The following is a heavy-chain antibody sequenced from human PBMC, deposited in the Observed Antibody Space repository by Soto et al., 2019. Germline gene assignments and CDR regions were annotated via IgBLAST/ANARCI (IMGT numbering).Heavy chain of an antibody. D-gene: IGHD3-10*01. CDR2: VNPILSMS. CDR3: ATSYGSGYRAFDY. J-gene: IGHJ4*02. Sequence: QVQLVQSGAELKKPGSSVKVSCKASGDTFSFYTINWVRQAPGLGLEWMGRVNPILSMSTYAQKFEGRVTMTADKSTSTAYMELRSLRSEDTALYYCATSYGSGYRAFDYWGQGALVTVSS. CDR1: GDTFSFYT. V-gene: IGHV1-69*02.